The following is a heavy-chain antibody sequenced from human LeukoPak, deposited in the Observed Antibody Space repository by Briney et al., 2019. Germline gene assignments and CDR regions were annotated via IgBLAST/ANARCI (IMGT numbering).Heavy chain of an antibody. CDR1: GFTFSSYA. CDR2: ISGSGGST. Sequence: GGSLRLSCAASGFTFSSYAMSWVRQAPGKELEWVSAISGSGGSTYYADSVKGRFTISRDNSKNTLYLQMNTLRAEDTAVYYCARGVATARPGYFDYWGQGTLVTVSS. CDR3: ARGVATARPGYFDY. J-gene: IGHJ4*02. V-gene: IGHV3-23*01. D-gene: IGHD6-6*01.